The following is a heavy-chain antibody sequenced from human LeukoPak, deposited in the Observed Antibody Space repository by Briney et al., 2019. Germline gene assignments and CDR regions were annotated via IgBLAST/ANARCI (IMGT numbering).Heavy chain of an antibody. CDR2: ISSSGSYT. J-gene: IGHJ4*02. Sequence: PGGSLRLSCAASGFTFSDYYMSWIRQAPGKGLEWVSYISSSGSYTIHADSVKGRFTMSRDNAENSLYLQMNSLRAEDTAVYYCARDGAVAGVGGFDYWGPGTLVTVSS. CDR3: ARDGAVAGVGGFDY. CDR1: GFTFSDYY. V-gene: IGHV3-11*06. D-gene: IGHD6-19*01.